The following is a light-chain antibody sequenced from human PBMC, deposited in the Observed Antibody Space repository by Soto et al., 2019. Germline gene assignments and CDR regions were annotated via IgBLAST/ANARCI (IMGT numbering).Light chain of an antibody. CDR1: ISDGGRFDV. CDR2: EGS. V-gene: IGLV2-23*01. Sequence: QSVLTQTASVSGSLGQSITISCTGTISDGGRFDVVSWFQQHPGQVPKLIIYEGSRRPSGSSSCFSGSKSRNTASLTISGLQAEDEADYYCCAYVGASTYVFGTGTKVTVL. CDR3: CAYVGASTYV. J-gene: IGLJ1*01.